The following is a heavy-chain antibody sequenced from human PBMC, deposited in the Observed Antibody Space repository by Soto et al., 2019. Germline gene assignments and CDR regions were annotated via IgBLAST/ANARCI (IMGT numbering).Heavy chain of an antibody. D-gene: IGHD2-15*01. J-gene: IGHJ4*02. CDR1: GYTFTSYA. V-gene: IGHV1-3*01. CDR2: INAGNGNT. Sequence: QVQLVQSGAEVKKPGASVKVSCKASGYTFTSYAMHWVRQAPGQRLEWMGWINAGNGNTKYSQKFQGRVTITRDTSVSTAYMELSSLRSEDTPVYYSARTVVAATSIDYWGQGTLVTVSS. CDR3: ARTVVAATSIDY.